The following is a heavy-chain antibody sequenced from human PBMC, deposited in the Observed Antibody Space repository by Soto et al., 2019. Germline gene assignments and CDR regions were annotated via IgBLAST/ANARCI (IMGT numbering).Heavy chain of an antibody. D-gene: IGHD6-13*01. CDR3: ARAYSSSWYVWFDP. V-gene: IGHV1-69*01. Sequence: QVQLVQSGAEVKKPGSSVKVSCKASGGTFSSYAISWVRQAPGQGLEWMGGIIPIFGTANYAQKFQGRVTITADESTSTDYMELSSLRSEDTAVYYCARAYSSSWYVWFDPWGQGTLVTVSS. CDR1: GGTFSSYA. J-gene: IGHJ5*02. CDR2: IIPIFGTA.